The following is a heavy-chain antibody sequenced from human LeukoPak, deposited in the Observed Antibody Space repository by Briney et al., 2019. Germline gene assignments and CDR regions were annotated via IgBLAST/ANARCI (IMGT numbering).Heavy chain of an antibody. J-gene: IGHJ3*02. D-gene: IGHD2-15*01. CDR3: ARDLYCSDVFDI. V-gene: IGHV4-39*07. CDR1: GGSISSTSYY. Sequence: SETLSLTCNVSGGSISSTSYYWGWIRQPPGKGLEWLGNVYYTGTTYYNPSLKSRVTISVDTSNNQFSLRLSSVTAADTAVYYCARDLYCSDVFDIWGQGTMVTVSS. CDR2: VYYTGTT.